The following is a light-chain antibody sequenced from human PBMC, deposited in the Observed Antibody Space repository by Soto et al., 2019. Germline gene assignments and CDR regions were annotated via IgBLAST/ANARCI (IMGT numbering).Light chain of an antibody. CDR2: AAS. Sequence: DIQMTQPPASLSAPIGNRVTITCRASQSINSYLNWYQQKPGKAPNLLIYAASSLQSGVPSRFSGSGSGADFTLTIDGLEPEDFAVYYCQQYGYSPITFGQGTRLEIK. CDR3: QQYGYSPIT. J-gene: IGKJ5*01. CDR1: QSINSY. V-gene: IGKV1-39*01.